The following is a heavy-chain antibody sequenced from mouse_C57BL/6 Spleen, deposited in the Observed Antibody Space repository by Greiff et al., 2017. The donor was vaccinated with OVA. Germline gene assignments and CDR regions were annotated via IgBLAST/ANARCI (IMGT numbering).Heavy chain of an antibody. CDR1: GYTFTSYW. D-gene: IGHD2-5*01. CDR3: ARGDYSNLYAMDY. Sequence: VQLQQPGAELVRPGSSVKLSCKASGYTFTSYWMHWVKQRPIQGLEWIGNIDPSDSETNYNQKLKDKATFTVDKSSSTAYMQLSSLTSEDSAVYYCARGDYSNLYAMDYWGQGTSVTVSS. V-gene: IGHV1-52*01. J-gene: IGHJ4*01. CDR2: IDPSDSET.